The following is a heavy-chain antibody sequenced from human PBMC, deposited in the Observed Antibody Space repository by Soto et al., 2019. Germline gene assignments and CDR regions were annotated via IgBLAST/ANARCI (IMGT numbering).Heavy chain of an antibody. V-gene: IGHV1-24*01. J-gene: IGHJ4*02. D-gene: IGHD6-19*01. CDR1: GYTLTELS. Sequence: GASVKVSCKVSGYTLTELSMHWVRQAPGKGLERMGGFDPEDGETIYAQKFQGRVTMTTDTSTDTAYMELSSLRSDDTAVYYCAREVTSSGWFGDYWGQGTLVTVSS. CDR3: AREVTSSGWFGDY. CDR2: FDPEDGET.